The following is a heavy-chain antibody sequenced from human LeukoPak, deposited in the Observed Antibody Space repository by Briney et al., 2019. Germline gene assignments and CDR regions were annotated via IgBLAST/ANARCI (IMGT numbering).Heavy chain of an antibody. J-gene: IGHJ3*02. CDR2: IYYSGST. Sequence: SETLSLTCTVSDDSISDYYRGWIRQPPGKGLEWIGYIYYSGSTNYNPSLKSRVTISVDTSKNQFSLKLSSVTAADTAVYYCARDQGEHSSSSYPGAFDIWGQGTMVTVSS. V-gene: IGHV4-59*01. D-gene: IGHD6-6*01. CDR3: ARDQGEHSSSSYPGAFDI. CDR1: DDSISDYY.